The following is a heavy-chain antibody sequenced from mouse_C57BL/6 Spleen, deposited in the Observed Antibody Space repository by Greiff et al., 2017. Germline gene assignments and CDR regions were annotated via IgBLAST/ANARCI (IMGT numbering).Heavy chain of an antibody. Sequence: DVQLVESGGGLVKPGGSLKLSCAASGFTFSDYGMHWVRQAPEKGLEWVAYISSGSSTIYYADTVKGRVTISRDNAKYTLFLQMPSRWSEDTAMYYCARGDSSGYPYYFDYWGQGTTLTVSS. D-gene: IGHD3-2*02. V-gene: IGHV5-17*01. J-gene: IGHJ2*01. CDR1: GFTFSDYG. CDR2: ISSGSSTI. CDR3: ARGDSSGYPYYFDY.